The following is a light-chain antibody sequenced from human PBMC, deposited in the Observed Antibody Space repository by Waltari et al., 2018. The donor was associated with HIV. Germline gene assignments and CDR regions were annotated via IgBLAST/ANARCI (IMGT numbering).Light chain of an antibody. J-gene: IGLJ2*01. Sequence: QAVVTQEPSLTVSPGGTVTLTCGSSTGAVTSAHYPYWFQQKPGQAPRTLIYDTSNKHSWKPARFSGSLLGGKAALTLSGAQPEDEAEYYCLLSYSGARVVFGGGTKLTVL. V-gene: IGLV7-46*01. CDR2: DTS. CDR3: LLSYSGARVV. CDR1: TGAVTSAHY.